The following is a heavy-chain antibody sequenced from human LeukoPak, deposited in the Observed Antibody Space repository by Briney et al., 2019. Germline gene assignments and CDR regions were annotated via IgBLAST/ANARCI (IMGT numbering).Heavy chain of an antibody. CDR2: IYYSGST. CDR3: ARALGEYDY. J-gene: IGHJ4*02. CDR1: GGSISSYY. V-gene: IGHV4-59*01. Sequence: SETLSLTCTVSGGSISSYYWSWIRQPPGKGLEWIGYIYYSGSTNYNPSLKSRVTISVDTSKNQFSLKLSSVTAADTAAYYCARALGEYDYWGQGTLVTVSS. D-gene: IGHD1-26*01.